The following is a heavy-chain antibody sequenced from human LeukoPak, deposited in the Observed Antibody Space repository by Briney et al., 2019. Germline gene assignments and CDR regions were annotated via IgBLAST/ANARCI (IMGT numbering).Heavy chain of an antibody. CDR2: INYSGST. CDR1: GGSFSGYY. Sequence: SETLSLTCAVYGGSFSGYYWSWIRQPPGKGLEWIGEINYSGSTNYNPSLKSRVTISVDTSKNQFSLKLSSVTAADTAVYYCARAGNKYYDFWSGYYTRGEIDYWGQGTLVTVSS. V-gene: IGHV4-34*01. J-gene: IGHJ4*02. D-gene: IGHD3-3*01. CDR3: ARAGNKYYDFWSGYYTRGEIDY.